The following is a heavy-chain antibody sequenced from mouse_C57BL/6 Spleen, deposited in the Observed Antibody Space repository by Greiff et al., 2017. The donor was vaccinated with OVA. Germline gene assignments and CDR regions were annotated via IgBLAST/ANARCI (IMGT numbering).Heavy chain of an antibody. CDR2: INPYNGGT. J-gene: IGHJ4*01. CDR1: GYTFTDYY. V-gene: IGHV1-19*01. Sequence: VQLQQSGPVLVKPGASVKMSCKASGYTFTDYYMNWVKQSHGKSLEWIGVINPYNGGTSYNQKFKGKATLTVDKSSSTAYIELNSLTSEDSAVYYCARAGSSYDYAMDYWGQGTSVTVSS. CDR3: ARAGSSYDYAMDY. D-gene: IGHD1-1*01.